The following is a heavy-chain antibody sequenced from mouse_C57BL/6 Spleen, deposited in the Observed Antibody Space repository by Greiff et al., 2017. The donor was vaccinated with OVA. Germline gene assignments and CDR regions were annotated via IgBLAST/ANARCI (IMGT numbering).Heavy chain of an antibody. CDR2: ISGGGGNT. CDR3: ARLYYGNHVDY. CDR1: GFTFSSYT. J-gene: IGHJ2*01. D-gene: IGHD2-1*01. Sequence: EVQVVESGGGLVKPGGSLKLSCAASGFTFSSYTMSWVRQTPEKRLEWVATISGGGGNTYYPDNAKNTLYLQMRSLRSEDTALYYCARLYYGNHVDYWGQGTTLTVSS. V-gene: IGHV5-9*01.